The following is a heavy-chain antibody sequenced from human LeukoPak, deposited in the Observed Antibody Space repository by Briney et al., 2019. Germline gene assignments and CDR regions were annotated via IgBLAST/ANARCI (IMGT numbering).Heavy chain of an antibody. Sequence: GASVKVSCKASGGTFSNYAISWVRQAPGQGLEWMGGIIPIFGSANYAQKFQGRVTITTDESTSTAYMELSSLRSEDTAMYKCASTRYCSSTSCYIKDWFDPWGQGTLVTVSS. CDR1: GGTFSNYA. CDR2: IIPIFGSA. J-gene: IGHJ5*02. CDR3: ASTRYCSSTSCYIKDWFDP. D-gene: IGHD2-2*02. V-gene: IGHV1-69*05.